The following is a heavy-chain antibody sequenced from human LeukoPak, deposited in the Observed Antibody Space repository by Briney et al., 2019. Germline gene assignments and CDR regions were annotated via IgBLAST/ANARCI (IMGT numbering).Heavy chain of an antibody. J-gene: IGHJ4*02. Sequence: SQTLSLTCTVSGGSISSGDYYWSWIRQPAGKGLEWIGRIYTSGNTNYNPSLKSRVTISLDTSKNHFSLRLSSVTAADMAVYYCARAGGRDNSYGFQDYWGQGTLVTVSS. D-gene: IGHD5-18*01. CDR2: IYTSGNT. V-gene: IGHV4-61*02. CDR1: GGSISSGDYY. CDR3: ARAGGRDNSYGFQDY.